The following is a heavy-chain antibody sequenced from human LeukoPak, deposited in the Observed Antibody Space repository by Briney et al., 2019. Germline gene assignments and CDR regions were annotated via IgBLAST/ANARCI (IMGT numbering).Heavy chain of an antibody. V-gene: IGHV1-46*01. D-gene: IGHD3-10*01. CDR1: GYTFTSYY. CDR3: ASGSELLWFGELFPFDP. J-gene: IGHJ5*02. Sequence: ASVKVSCKASGYTFTSYYMHWVRQAPGQGLEWMGIINPSGGSTSYAQKFQGRVTMTRDTSTSTVYMELSSLRSEDTAVYYCASGSELLWFGELFPFDPWGQGTLVTVSS. CDR2: INPSGGST.